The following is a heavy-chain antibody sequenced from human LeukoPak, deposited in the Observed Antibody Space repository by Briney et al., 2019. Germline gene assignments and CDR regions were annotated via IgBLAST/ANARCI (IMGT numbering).Heavy chain of an antibody. V-gene: IGHV1-18*01. CDR3: ARVRYYGSGSYLSLNWFDP. J-gene: IGHJ5*02. CDR2: ISAYNGNT. CDR1: GYTFTSYG. D-gene: IGHD3-10*01. Sequence: GASVKVSCKASGYTFTSYGISWVRQAPGQGLEWMGWISAYNGNTNYAQKLQGRVTMTTDTSTSTAYMELRSLRSDDTAVYYCARVRYYGSGSYLSLNWFDPWGQGTLVTVSS.